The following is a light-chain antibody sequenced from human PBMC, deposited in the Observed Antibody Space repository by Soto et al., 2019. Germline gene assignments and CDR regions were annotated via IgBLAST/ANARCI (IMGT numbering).Light chain of an antibody. CDR1: SSNIGAGYD. CDR3: QSYDSSLSVNYV. CDR2: GIS. V-gene: IGLV1-40*01. Sequence: QCVLTQPPSVSGAPGQRVTISCTGSSSNIGAGYDVHWYQQLPGTAPKLLIYGISNRPAGVPDRFSGSKSGTSAPLAITGLQAEDEADYYCQSYDSSLSVNYVFGTGTKLTVL. J-gene: IGLJ1*01.